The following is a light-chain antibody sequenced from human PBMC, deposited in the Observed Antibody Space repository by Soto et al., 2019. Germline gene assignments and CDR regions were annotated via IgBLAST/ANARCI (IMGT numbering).Light chain of an antibody. V-gene: IGKV1-39*01. CDR1: QSISSY. J-gene: IGKJ1*01. CDR2: AAS. CDR3: QQSYSTPRT. Sequence: DIQMTQSPSSLSASVGDRVTITCRARQSISSYVNWYQQKPGKAPKLLIYAASSLQSGVPSRFSGNGSGTDFTLTISSLQPEDFATYYCQQSYSTPRTFGQGTKVEIK.